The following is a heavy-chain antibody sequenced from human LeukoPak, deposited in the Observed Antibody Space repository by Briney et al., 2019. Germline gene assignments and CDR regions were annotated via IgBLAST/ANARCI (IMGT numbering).Heavy chain of an antibody. CDR3: ARLIYYYYMDV. J-gene: IGHJ6*03. CDR1: GGSISSYY. Sequence: SETLSLTCTVSGGSISSYYWSWIRQPPGKGLEWIGYIYTSGSTNYNPSLKSRVTISVDTSKNQFSLELSSVTAADTAVYYCARLIYYYYMDVWGKGTTVTVSS. V-gene: IGHV4-4*09. CDR2: IYTSGST.